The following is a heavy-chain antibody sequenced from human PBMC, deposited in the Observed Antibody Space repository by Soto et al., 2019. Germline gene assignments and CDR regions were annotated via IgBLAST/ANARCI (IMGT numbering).Heavy chain of an antibody. J-gene: IGHJ5*01. CDR2: ISPGGGST. Sequence: GGSLRLSCAASGFSFSGDAMSWVRQAPGQGLEWVSIISPGGGSTYYADSVKGRFTISRDNSKNRLFLQMNSLRADDMAIYYCAKEGPSVAPLISRNYFDSWGQGTLVTVSS. V-gene: IGHV3-23*01. D-gene: IGHD3-16*01. CDR3: AKEGPSVAPLISRNYFDS. CDR1: GFSFSGDA.